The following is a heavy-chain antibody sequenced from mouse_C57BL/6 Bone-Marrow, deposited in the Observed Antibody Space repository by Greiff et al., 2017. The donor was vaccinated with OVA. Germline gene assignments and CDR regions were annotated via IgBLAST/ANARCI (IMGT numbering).Heavy chain of an antibody. Sequence: EVKLVESGGGLVKPGGSLKLSCAASGFTFSDYGMHWVRQAPEKGLEWVAYISSGSSTIYYADTVKGRFTISRDNAKNTLFLQMTSLRSEDAAMYYCARHTTVVPFAYWGQGTLVTVSA. CDR1: GFTFSDYG. J-gene: IGHJ3*01. D-gene: IGHD1-1*01. V-gene: IGHV5-17*01. CDR2: ISSGSSTI. CDR3: ARHTTVVPFAY.